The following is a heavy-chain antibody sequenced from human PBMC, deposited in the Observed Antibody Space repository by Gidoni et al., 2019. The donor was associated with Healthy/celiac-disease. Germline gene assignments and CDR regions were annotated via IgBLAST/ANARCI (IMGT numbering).Heavy chain of an antibody. CDR3: TRDRDYGDYLNWYFDL. V-gene: IGHV3-49*04. CDR1: GFTFGAYA. CDR2: IRSKAYGGTT. Sequence: EVQLVESGGGLVQPGRSLRLSCTASGFTFGAYAMSWVRQAPGKGLEWVGFIRSKAYGGTTEYAASVKGRFTISRDDSKSIAYLQMNSLKTEDTAVYYCTRDRDYGDYLNWYFDLWGRGTLVTVSS. D-gene: IGHD4-17*01. J-gene: IGHJ2*01.